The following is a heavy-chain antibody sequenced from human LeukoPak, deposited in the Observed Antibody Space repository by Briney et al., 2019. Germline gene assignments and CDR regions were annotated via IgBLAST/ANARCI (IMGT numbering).Heavy chain of an antibody. V-gene: IGHV3-21*01. CDR2: ISSSSSYI. CDR1: GFTFSSYS. D-gene: IGHD5-18*01. J-gene: IGHJ4*02. Sequence: GGSLRLSCAASGFTFSSYSMNWVRQAPGKGLEWVSSISSSSSYIYYADSVKGRFTISRDNAKSSLYLQMNSLRAEDTAVYYCARDRIQLWLLDYWGQGTLVTVSS. CDR3: ARDRIQLWLLDY.